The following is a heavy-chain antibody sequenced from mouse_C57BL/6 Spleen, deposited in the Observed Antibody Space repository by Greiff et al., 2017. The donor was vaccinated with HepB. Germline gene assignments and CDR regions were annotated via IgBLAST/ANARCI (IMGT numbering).Heavy chain of an antibody. Sequence: QVQLQQSGPELVKPGASVKISCKASGYAFSSSWMNWVKQRPGKGLEWIGRLYPGDGDTNYNGKFKGKATLTADKSSCTAYMQLSSLTSEDSAVYFCARDGTPPTGFDVWGTGTTVTVSS. CDR2: LYPGDGDT. V-gene: IGHV1-82*01. CDR1: GYAFSSSW. J-gene: IGHJ1*03. CDR3: ARDGTPPTGFDV. D-gene: IGHD1-1*01.